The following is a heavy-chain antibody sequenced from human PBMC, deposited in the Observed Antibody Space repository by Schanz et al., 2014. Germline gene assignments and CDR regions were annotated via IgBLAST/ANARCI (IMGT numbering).Heavy chain of an antibody. D-gene: IGHD5-12*01. Sequence: QVQLVQSGADVKKPGASVKVSCKASGYTFTAYGINWVRQAPGQGLEWMGIINLSGGSTNNAQKFQGRLTMTRDTSTSTVYMELSSLRSEDTAVYYCARGPLGTSPWGQGTLVNVSS. CDR1: GYTFTAYG. J-gene: IGHJ5*02. CDR2: INLSGGST. CDR3: ARGPLGTSP. V-gene: IGHV1-46*01.